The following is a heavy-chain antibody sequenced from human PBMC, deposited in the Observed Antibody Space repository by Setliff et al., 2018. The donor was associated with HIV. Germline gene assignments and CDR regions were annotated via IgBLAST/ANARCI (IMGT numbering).Heavy chain of an antibody. CDR1: GFPFSSSG. CDR3: AREEGPIYYFYYMDV. D-gene: IGHD3-3*02. J-gene: IGHJ6*03. CDR2: ITYDGSAK. V-gene: IGHV3-30*07. Sequence: PAGSLTLSCAASGFPFSSSGVHWVRQVPGRGPEWVAIITYDGSAKLYADSVKGRFTIYRDNPKSTVYLQMNSLRVEDSAVYYCAREEGPIYYFYYMDVWGKGTTVTVSS.